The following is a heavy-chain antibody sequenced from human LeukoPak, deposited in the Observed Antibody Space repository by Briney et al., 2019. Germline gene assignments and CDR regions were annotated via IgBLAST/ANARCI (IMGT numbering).Heavy chain of an antibody. Sequence: PSETLSLTCAVYGGSFSGYYWSWIRQLPGKGLEWIGEINHSGSTNYNPSLKSRVTISVDTSKNQFSLKLSSVTAADTAVYYCARGRYCSSTSCYTRHYYYYYYMDVWGKGTTVTVSS. D-gene: IGHD2-2*02. CDR2: INHSGST. CDR1: GGSFSGYY. J-gene: IGHJ6*03. CDR3: ARGRYCSSTSCYTRHYYYYYYMDV. V-gene: IGHV4-34*01.